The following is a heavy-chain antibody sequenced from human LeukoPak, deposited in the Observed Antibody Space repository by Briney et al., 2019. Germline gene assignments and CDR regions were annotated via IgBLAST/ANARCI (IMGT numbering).Heavy chain of an antibody. CDR1: AGSISNYY. J-gene: IGHJ4*02. D-gene: IGHD6-19*01. Sequence: SETLSLTCTASAGSISNYYWSWIRQPPGKGLEWIGYIYYSGSTNYNPSLKSRVTISVDTSKNHYSLKLSSVTAADTAVYYCARLRYSSGWLGYWGQGTLVTVSS. V-gene: IGHV4-59*08. CDR2: IYYSGST. CDR3: ARLRYSSGWLGY.